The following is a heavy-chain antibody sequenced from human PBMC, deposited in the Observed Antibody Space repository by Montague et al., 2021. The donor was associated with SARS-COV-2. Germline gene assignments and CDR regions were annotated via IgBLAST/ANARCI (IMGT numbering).Heavy chain of an antibody. CDR2: IYTSGST. CDR1: GGSISSYY. J-gene: IGHJ3*02. V-gene: IGHV4-4*07. Sequence: SETLSLTCTVSGGSISSYYWSWIRQPAGKGLEWIGPIYTSGSTSYNPSLKSRVTMSLDTSKNQFSLKLRSVTAADTAVYYCARGSFGMGAFDIWGQGTMVTVSS. D-gene: IGHD1-14*01. CDR3: ARGSFGMGAFDI.